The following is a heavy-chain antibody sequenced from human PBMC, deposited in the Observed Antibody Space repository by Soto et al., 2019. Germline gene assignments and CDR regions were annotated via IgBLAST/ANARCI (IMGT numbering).Heavy chain of an antibody. V-gene: IGHV4-59*01. CDR1: GGSISSYY. CDR3: ARDYYDILTGPSRMDV. CDR2: IYYSGST. D-gene: IGHD3-9*01. J-gene: IGHJ6*03. Sequence: SETLSLTCTVSGGSISSYYWSWIRQPPGKGLEWIGYIYYSGSTNYNPSLKSRVTISVDTSKNQFSLKLSSVTAADTAVYYCARDYYDILTGPSRMDVWGKGTTVTVSS.